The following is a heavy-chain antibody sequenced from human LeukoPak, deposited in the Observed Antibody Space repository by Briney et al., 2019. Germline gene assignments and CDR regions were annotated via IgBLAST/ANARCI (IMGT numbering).Heavy chain of an antibody. Sequence: SETLSLTCTVSGYSISSGYYWGWIRQPPGKGLEWIGSIYHSGSTYYNPSLKSRVTISVDTSKNQFSLKLNSVTAADTAVYYCARVPVSDYAFQHWGQGTLVTVSS. CDR3: ARVPVSDYAFQH. CDR1: GYSISSGYY. V-gene: IGHV4-38-2*02. CDR2: IYHSGST. D-gene: IGHD4-17*01. J-gene: IGHJ1*01.